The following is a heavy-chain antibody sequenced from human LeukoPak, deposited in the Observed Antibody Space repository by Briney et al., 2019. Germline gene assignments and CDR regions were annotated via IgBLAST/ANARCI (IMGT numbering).Heavy chain of an antibody. V-gene: IGHV3-33*01. CDR1: GFTFSSYG. Sequence: GGSLRLSCAASGFTFSSYGMHWVRQAPGKGLEWVAVIWYDGSNKYYADSVKGRFTISRDNSKNTLYLQMNSLRAEDTAVYYCARGYYDSSGYAPPNYWGQETLVTVSS. D-gene: IGHD3-22*01. CDR3: ARGYYDSSGYAPPNY. J-gene: IGHJ4*02. CDR2: IWYDGSNK.